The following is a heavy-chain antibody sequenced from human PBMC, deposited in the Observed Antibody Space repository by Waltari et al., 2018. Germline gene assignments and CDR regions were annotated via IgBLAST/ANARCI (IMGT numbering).Heavy chain of an antibody. D-gene: IGHD1-26*01. V-gene: IGHV3-30-3*01. CDR2: ISYDGSNK. Sequence: QVQLVESGGGVVQPGRSLRLSCAASGFTFSSYAMHWVRQAPGKGLEWVAVISYDGSNKYYADSVKGRFTISRDNSKNTLYLQMNSLRAEDTAVYYCARNRGGGSSPFFMGVWGQGTTVTVSS. J-gene: IGHJ6*02. CDR1: GFTFSSYA. CDR3: ARNRGGGSSPFFMGV.